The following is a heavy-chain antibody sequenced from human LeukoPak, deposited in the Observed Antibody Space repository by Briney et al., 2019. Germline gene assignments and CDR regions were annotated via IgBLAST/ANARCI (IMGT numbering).Heavy chain of an antibody. CDR3: ARSGSGYLRYYFDY. CDR1: GGSISSSNW. CDR2: IYHSGST. Sequence: SETLSLTCAVSGGSISSSNWWSWVRQPPGKGLEWIGEIYHSGSTYYNPSLKSRVTISVDTSKNQFSLKLSSVTAADTAVYYCARSGSGYLRYYFDYWGQGTLVTVSS. J-gene: IGHJ4*02. D-gene: IGHD5-12*01. V-gene: IGHV4-4*02.